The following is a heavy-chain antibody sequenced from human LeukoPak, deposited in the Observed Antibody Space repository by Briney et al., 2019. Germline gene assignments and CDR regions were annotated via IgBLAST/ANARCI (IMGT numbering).Heavy chain of an antibody. CDR2: ISGSGGST. CDR1: GFTFSSYA. J-gene: IGHJ5*02. Sequence: GGSQRLSCAASGFTFSSYAMSWVRQAPGKGLEWVSAISGSGGSTYYADSVKGRFTISRDNSKNTLYLQMNSLRAGDTVVYYCAKDGSVGSGWYGTLAAWGQGTLVTVSS. D-gene: IGHD6-19*01. CDR3: AKDGSVGSGWYGTLAA. V-gene: IGHV3-23*01.